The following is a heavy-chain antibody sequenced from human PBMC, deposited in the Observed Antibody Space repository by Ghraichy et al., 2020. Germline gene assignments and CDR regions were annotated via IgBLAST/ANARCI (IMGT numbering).Heavy chain of an antibody. J-gene: IGHJ5*02. V-gene: IGHV4-61*01. Sequence: SETLSLTCTVSGGSVSSGSYYWSWIRQPPGKGLEWIGYIYYSGSTNYNPSLKSRVTISVDTSKNQFSLKLSSVTAADTAVYYCARNRPKARFDPWGQGTLVTVSS. CDR1: GGSVSSGSYY. CDR2: IYYSGST. CDR3: ARNRPKARFDP. D-gene: IGHD2/OR15-2a*01.